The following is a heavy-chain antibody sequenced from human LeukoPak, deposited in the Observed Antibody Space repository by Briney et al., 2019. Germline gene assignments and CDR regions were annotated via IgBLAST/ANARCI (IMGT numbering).Heavy chain of an antibody. V-gene: IGHV3-21*01. J-gene: IGHJ4*02. CDR3: ARSGDSWDFDY. Sequence: PGGSLRLSCAASGFTFSSYSVFWVRQAPGKGLEWVSSISSSGSYIYYADSVKGRFTISRDNAKNSLYLQMNSLRAEDTAVYYCARSGDSWDFDYWGQGTLVTVSS. CDR1: GFTFSSYS. D-gene: IGHD3-3*01. CDR2: ISSSGSYI.